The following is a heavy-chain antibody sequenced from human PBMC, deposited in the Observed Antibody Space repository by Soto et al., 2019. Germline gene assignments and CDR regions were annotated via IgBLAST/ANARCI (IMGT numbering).Heavy chain of an antibody. J-gene: IGHJ4*02. CDR2: VYYSGTT. CDR1: GGSISSPSYY. CDR3: ARYWVLSRYYFDH. D-gene: IGHD3-16*02. V-gene: IGHV4-39*01. Sequence: KASETLSLTCSVSGGSISSPSYYWGWIRQSPGKGLEWIANVYYSGTTYYNPSLKSRVTISVDRSRKQFSLKLTSVTAADTAVYYCARYWVLSRYYFDHWSQGTLVTVSS.